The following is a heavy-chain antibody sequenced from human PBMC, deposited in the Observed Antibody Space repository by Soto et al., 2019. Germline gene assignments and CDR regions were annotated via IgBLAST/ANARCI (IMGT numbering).Heavy chain of an antibody. CDR2: IGASSTYI. J-gene: IGHJ6*03. Sequence: GGSLRLSCAASDFTFSHYTMNWVRQAPGKGLEWVSSIGASSTYIFYADSVKGRFTISRDNAKNSLFLQMNSLRAEDTAIYYCASESNAGYYMDGWGRGTTVTVSS. CDR1: DFTFSHYT. D-gene: IGHD3-22*01. CDR3: ASESNAGYYMDG. V-gene: IGHV3-21*01.